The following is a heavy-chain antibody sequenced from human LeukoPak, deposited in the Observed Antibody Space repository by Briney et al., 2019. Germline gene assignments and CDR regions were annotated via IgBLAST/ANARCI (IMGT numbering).Heavy chain of an antibody. D-gene: IGHD6-19*01. CDR1: GFTFSNYE. V-gene: IGHV3-48*03. CDR3: ARSLSGWLYGPSGV. J-gene: IGHJ6*04. CDR2: IDRSNNI. Sequence: GGSLRLSCVASGFTFSNYEMNWVRQALGKGLEWVSHIDRSNNIYYADSVNGRFTISRDNAGNSLYLQMNSLRAEDTAVYYCARSLSGWLYGPSGVWGKGTTVTVSS.